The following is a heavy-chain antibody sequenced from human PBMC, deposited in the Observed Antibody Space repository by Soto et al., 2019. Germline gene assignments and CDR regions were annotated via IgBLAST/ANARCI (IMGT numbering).Heavy chain of an antibody. Sequence: SVKVSCKASGGTFSSYAISWVRQAPGQGLEWMGGFTPIFGTANYAQKFQGRVTITADESTSTAYMELSSLRSEDTAVYYCASTYYAASPNGMDVWGQGTTVTVSS. V-gene: IGHV1-69*13. CDR2: FTPIFGTA. D-gene: IGHD3-3*01. CDR3: ASTYYAASPNGMDV. CDR1: GGTFSSYA. J-gene: IGHJ6*02.